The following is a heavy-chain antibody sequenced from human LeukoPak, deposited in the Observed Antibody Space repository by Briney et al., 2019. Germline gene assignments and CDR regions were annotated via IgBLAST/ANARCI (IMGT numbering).Heavy chain of an antibody. V-gene: IGHV3-53*01. CDR2: IHTSGDT. J-gene: IGHJ5*02. D-gene: IGHD4-17*01. Sequence: GGSLRLSCAASGFIFSSYAMYWVRQAPGKGLEWVSAIHTSGDTCYADSVKGRFTISRDTSKNTLYLQINSLRVEDTAVYYCIVFGDSNHWGQGTLVTVSS. CDR3: IVFGDSNH. CDR1: GFIFSSYA.